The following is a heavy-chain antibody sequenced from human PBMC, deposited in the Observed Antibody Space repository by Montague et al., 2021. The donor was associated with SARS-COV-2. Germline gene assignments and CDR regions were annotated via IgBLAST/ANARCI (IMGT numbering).Heavy chain of an antibody. V-gene: IGHV4-59*01. D-gene: IGHD6-13*01. CDR1: GGSISSYY. CDR3: ARYSGYWAQQLVPPRLYYYYYGMDV. Sequence: SETRSLTCTVSGGSISSYYWSWIRQPPGKGLEWIGYIYYSGSTNYNPSLKSRVTISVDTSKNQFSLKLSSVTAADTAVYYCARYSGYWAQQLVPPRLYYYYYGMDVWGQGTTVTVSS. J-gene: IGHJ6*02. CDR2: IYYSGST.